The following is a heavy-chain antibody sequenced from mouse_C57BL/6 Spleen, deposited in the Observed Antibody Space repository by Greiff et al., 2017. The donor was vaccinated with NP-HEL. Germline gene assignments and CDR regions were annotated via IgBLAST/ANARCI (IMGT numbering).Heavy chain of an antibody. Sequence: VQLKESGPGLVKPSQSLSLTCSVTGYSITSGYYWNWIRQFPGNKLEWMGYISYDGSNNYNPSLKNRISITRDTSKNQFFLKLNSVTTEDTATYYCATRGSGYYFDYWGQGTTLTVSS. CDR3: ATRGSGYYFDY. CDR2: ISYDGSN. CDR1: GYSITSGYY. V-gene: IGHV3-6*01. D-gene: IGHD1-1*01. J-gene: IGHJ2*01.